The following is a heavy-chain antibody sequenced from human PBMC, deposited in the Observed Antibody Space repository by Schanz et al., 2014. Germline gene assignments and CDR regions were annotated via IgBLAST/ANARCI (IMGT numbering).Heavy chain of an antibody. Sequence: EVQLLESGGGLVQPGGSLRLSCAASGFSFRKSAMSWVRQAPGKGLEWVSGIGGSGDSTHYADSVKGRFIISRDNSKNTLYLQVNSLRAEDTAVYYCAKHVRSLTGNDYWGQGTLVNVSS. CDR3: AKHVRSLTGNDY. CDR2: IGGSGDST. V-gene: IGHV3-23*01. D-gene: IGHD3-9*01. CDR1: GFSFRKSA. J-gene: IGHJ4*02.